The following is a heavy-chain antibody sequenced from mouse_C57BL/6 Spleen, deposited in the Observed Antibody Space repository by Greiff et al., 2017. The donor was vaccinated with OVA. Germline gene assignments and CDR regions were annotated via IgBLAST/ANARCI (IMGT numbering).Heavy chain of an antibody. CDR3: AMGSYYGEGAMDY. CDR2: IHPSDSDT. D-gene: IGHD1-1*01. CDR1: GYTFTSYW. J-gene: IGHJ4*01. Sequence: QVQLQQPGAELVKPGASVKVSCKASGYTFTSYWMHWVKQRPGQGLEWIGRIHPSDSDTNYNQKFKGKATLTVDKSSSTAYMQLSSLTSEDSAVYYCAMGSYYGEGAMDYGGQGTSVTVSS. V-gene: IGHV1-74*01.